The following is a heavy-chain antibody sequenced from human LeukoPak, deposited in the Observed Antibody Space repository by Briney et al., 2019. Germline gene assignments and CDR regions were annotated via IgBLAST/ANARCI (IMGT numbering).Heavy chain of an antibody. CDR3: ARDISYDSSGYLGYYFDY. Sequence: ASVKVSCKASGYTFTSYYMHWVRQAPGQGHEWMGIINPSGGSTSYAQKFQGRVTMTRDTSTSTVYMELSSLRSEDTAVYYCARDISYDSSGYLGYYFDYWGQGTLVTVSS. CDR1: GYTFTSYY. V-gene: IGHV1-46*01. CDR2: INPSGGST. D-gene: IGHD3-22*01. J-gene: IGHJ4*02.